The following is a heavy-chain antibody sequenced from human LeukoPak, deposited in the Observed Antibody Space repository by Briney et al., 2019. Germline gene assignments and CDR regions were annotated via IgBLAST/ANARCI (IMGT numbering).Heavy chain of an antibody. D-gene: IGHD5-12*01. V-gene: IGHV3-9*01. CDR1: GFTFDDYA. J-gene: IGHJ4*02. CDR3: AKDDWGYSGYDYDLVHC. CDR2: ISWNSGSI. Sequence: QPGRSLRLSCAASGFTFDDYAMHWVRQAPGKGLEWVSGISWNSGSIGYADSVKGRFTISRDNAKNSLYLQMNSLRAEDTAVYYCAKDDWGYSGYDYDLVHCWGQGTLVTVSS.